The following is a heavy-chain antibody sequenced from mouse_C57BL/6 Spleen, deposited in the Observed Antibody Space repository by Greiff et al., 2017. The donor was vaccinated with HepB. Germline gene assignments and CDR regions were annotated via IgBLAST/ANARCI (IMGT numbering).Heavy chain of an antibody. CDR1: GYTFTSYW. Sequence: QVQLQQPGAELVRPGSSVKLSCKASGYTFTSYWMHWVKQRPIQGLEWIGNIDPSDSETHYNQKFKDKATLTVDKSSSTAYMQLSSLTSEDSAVYYCARCYDGYSDYWGQGTTLTVSS. V-gene: IGHV1-52*01. CDR2: IDPSDSET. D-gene: IGHD2-3*01. CDR3: ARCYDGYSDY. J-gene: IGHJ2*01.